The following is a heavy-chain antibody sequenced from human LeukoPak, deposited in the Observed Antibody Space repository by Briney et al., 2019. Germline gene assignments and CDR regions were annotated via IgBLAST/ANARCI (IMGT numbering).Heavy chain of an antibody. D-gene: IGHD3-22*01. J-gene: IGHJ4*02. V-gene: IGHV4-4*07. Sequence: SETLSLTCTVSGGSISSYYWSWIRQPAGTALEWIGRIYTSGTITYNPSLKSRVTMSVDTSKNQFFLKLSSVTAADTAMYYCARGQDSSGYYYATDFDYWGQGTLVTVSS. CDR1: GGSISSYY. CDR2: IYTSGTI. CDR3: ARGQDSSGYYYATDFDY.